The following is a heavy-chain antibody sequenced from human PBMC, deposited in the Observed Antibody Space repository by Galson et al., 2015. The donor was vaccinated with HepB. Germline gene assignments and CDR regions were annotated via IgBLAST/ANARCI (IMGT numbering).Heavy chain of an antibody. D-gene: IGHD2-15*01. CDR2: IWYDGSNK. Sequence: SLRLSCAASGFTFSSYGMHWVRQAPGKGLEWVAVIWYDGSNKYYADSVKGRFTISRDNSKNTLYLQMNSLRAEDTAVYYCARDMRVGGAFDIWGQGTMVTVSS. V-gene: IGHV3-33*08. J-gene: IGHJ3*02. CDR1: GFTFSSYG. CDR3: ARDMRVGGAFDI.